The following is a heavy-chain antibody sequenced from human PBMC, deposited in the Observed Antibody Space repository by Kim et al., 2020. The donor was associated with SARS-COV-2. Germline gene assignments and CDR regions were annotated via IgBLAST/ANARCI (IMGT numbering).Heavy chain of an antibody. Sequence: SETLSLTCTVSGGSLSSSTYYWGWIRQPPGKGLEWIGSIYYSRSTYYNPSLKSRVTISVDTSKNQFYLKVSSVTAADTAVYYCARLLSGGITPWFDPWG. CDR1: GGSLSSSTYY. CDR2: IYYSRST. V-gene: IGHV4-39*01. D-gene: IGHD3-10*01. J-gene: IGHJ5*02. CDR3: ARLLSGGITPWFDP.